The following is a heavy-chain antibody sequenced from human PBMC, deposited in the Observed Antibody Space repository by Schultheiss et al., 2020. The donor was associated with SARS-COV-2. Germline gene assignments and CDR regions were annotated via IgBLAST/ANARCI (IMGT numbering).Heavy chain of an antibody. CDR3: ARSLTGASWFDP. V-gene: IGHV3-74*01. D-gene: IGHD7-27*01. J-gene: IGHJ5*02. Sequence: GGSLRLSCAASGFTFTGYWMHWVRQVPGKGPLWVSRVSSDAYSTTYADFVKGRFTISRDNARNTLFLQLNSLRGEDTAVYYCARSLTGASWFDPWGQGTLVTVSS. CDR2: VSSDAYST. CDR1: GFTFTGYW.